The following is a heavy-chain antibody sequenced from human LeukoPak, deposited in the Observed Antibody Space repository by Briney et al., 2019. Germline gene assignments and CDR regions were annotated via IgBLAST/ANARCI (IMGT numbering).Heavy chain of an antibody. CDR3: ARVRGYSGYGVDY. CDR1: GGSISRGDYY. CDR2: IYYSGST. Sequence: PSETLSLTCTVSGGSISRGDYYWSWIRQPPGKGLEWIGYIYYSGSTYYNPSLKSRVTISVDTSKNQFSLKLSSVTAADTAVYYCARVRGYSGYGVDYWGQGTLVTVSS. D-gene: IGHD5-12*01. J-gene: IGHJ4*02. V-gene: IGHV4-30-4*08.